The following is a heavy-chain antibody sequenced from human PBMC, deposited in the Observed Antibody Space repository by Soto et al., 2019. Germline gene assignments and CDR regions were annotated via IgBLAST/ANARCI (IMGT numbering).Heavy chain of an antibody. D-gene: IGHD1-1*01. V-gene: IGHV4-34*01. CDR1: GQSFSGHS. CDR2: INESGST. CDR3: ARGSGIVALPGELEDVKYDY. Sequence: QVQLQQWGAGLVKPSETLSLSCAVYGQSFSGHSWAWIRQPPGKGLEWIGEINESGSTYYNPSLTSRVTISTDTSKNQFSLELSSVSAADTAAYFCARGSGIVALPGELEDVKYDYWGQGTLVNVSS. J-gene: IGHJ4*02.